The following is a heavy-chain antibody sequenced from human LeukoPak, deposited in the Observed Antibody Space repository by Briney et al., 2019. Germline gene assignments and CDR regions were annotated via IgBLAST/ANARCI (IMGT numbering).Heavy chain of an antibody. V-gene: IGHV4-39*07. Sequence: SETLSLTCAVSGGSISSNSYYWGWIRQPPGKGLEWIGSIYHSGSTYYNPSLKSRVTISVDTSKNQFSLKLSSVTAADTAVYYCARVSGRFTWYFDLWGRGTLVTVSS. CDR2: IYHSGST. CDR1: GGSISSNSYY. J-gene: IGHJ2*01. CDR3: ARVSGRFTWYFDL.